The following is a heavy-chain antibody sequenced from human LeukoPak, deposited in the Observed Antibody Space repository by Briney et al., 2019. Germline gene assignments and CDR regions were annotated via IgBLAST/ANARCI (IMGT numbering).Heavy chain of an antibody. Sequence: GGSLRLSCAASGFTFSSYGMHWVRQAPGKGLEWVAVIWYGGSNKYYADSVKGRFTISRDNSKNTLNLQMNSLRAEDTAVYYCARDWYSGSYYFDYWGQGTLVTVSS. D-gene: IGHD1-26*01. CDR1: GFTFSSYG. CDR3: ARDWYSGSYYFDY. J-gene: IGHJ4*02. V-gene: IGHV3-33*08. CDR2: IWYGGSNK.